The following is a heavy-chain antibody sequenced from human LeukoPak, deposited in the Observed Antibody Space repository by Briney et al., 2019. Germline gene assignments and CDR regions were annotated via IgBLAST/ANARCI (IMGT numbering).Heavy chain of an antibody. J-gene: IGHJ4*02. CDR3: AKDYGYQLLSGTTLDY. Sequence: PGGSLRLSCSASGFTFSSYAMHWVRQAPGKGLEYVSAISSNGGSTYYADSVKGRFTISRDNSKNTLYLQMNSLRAEDTALYYCAKDYGYQLLSGTTLDYWGQGTLVTVSS. V-gene: IGHV3-64*04. CDR1: GFTFSSYA. CDR2: ISSNGGST. D-gene: IGHD2-2*01.